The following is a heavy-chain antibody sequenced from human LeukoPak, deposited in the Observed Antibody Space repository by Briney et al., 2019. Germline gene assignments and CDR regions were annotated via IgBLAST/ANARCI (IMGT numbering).Heavy chain of an antibody. V-gene: IGHV3-30-3*01. CDR2: ISYDGSNK. D-gene: IGHD3-22*01. Sequence: GGSLRLSCAASGFTFSSYGMHWVRQAPGKGLEWVAVISYDGSNKYYADSVKGRFTISRDNSKNTLYLQMNSLRAEDTAVYYCASEGHYYDSSGYPPPFDYWGQGTLVTVSS. J-gene: IGHJ4*02. CDR1: GFTFSSYG. CDR3: ASEGHYYDSSGYPPPFDY.